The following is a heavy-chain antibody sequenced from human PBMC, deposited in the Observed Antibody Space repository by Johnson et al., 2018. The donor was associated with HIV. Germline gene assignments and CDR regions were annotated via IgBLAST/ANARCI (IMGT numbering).Heavy chain of an antibody. J-gene: IGHJ3*02. Sequence: EQLVESGGGVVQPGKSLRLSCAASGFTFDDYGMSWVRQAPGKGLEWVSGINWNGGSTGYADSVKGRFTISRENAKNSLYLQMNSLRAGDTAVYYCARGSEDAFDIWGQGTMVTVSS. CDR3: ARGSEDAFDI. CDR2: INWNGGST. CDR1: GFTFDDYG. V-gene: IGHV3-20*04. D-gene: IGHD1-26*01.